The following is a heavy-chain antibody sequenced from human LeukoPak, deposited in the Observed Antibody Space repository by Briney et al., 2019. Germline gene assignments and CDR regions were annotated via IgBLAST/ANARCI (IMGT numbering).Heavy chain of an antibody. CDR2: ISAYNGNT. CDR3: ARERAAADDRYYFDY. CDR1: GYTLTSYG. J-gene: IGHJ4*02. D-gene: IGHD6-13*01. Sequence: GASVKVSCKASGYTLTSYGLSWVRQAPGQGRDWMGWISAYNGNTNYAQKLQGRVTMTTDTSTSTAYMELRSLRSDDTAVYYCARERAAADDRYYFDYWGQGTLVTVSS. V-gene: IGHV1-18*01.